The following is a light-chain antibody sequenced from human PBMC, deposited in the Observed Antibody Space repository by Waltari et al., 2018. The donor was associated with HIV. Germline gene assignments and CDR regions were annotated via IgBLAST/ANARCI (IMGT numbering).Light chain of an antibody. J-gene: IGKJ2*01. CDR2: GAS. CDR3: QHYNKWPYT. V-gene: IGKV3-15*01. Sequence: EIVMTQSPATLSVSPGERATLSCRASQSVSSNLAWYQQKPGQAPRLLIYGASTRATGIPARFSGSGSGTEFTLTISSLQSEGFAVYYCQHYNKWPYTFGQGTKLEIK. CDR1: QSVSSN.